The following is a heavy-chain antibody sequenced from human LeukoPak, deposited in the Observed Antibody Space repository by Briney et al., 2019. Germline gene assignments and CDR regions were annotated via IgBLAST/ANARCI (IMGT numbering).Heavy chain of an antibody. D-gene: IGHD1-1*01. CDR2: IIPIFGTA. CDR1: GGTFSTYA. J-gene: IGHJ3*02. Sequence: GASVKVSCKASGGTFSTYAISWVRQAPGQGLEWMGGIIPIFGTANYAQKFQGRVTITTDESTSTAYMELSSLRSEDTAVYYCARDPGGDNYDAFDIWGQGTMVTVSS. CDR3: ARDPGGDNYDAFDI. V-gene: IGHV1-69*05.